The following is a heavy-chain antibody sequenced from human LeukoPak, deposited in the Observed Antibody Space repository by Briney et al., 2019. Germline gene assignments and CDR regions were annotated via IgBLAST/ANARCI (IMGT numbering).Heavy chain of an antibody. CDR2: IYHSGST. J-gene: IGHJ5*02. D-gene: IGHD6-13*01. Sequence: PSGTLSLTCAVSGGSISSSNWWSWVRQPPGKGLEWIGEIYHSGSTNYNPSLKSRFTISVDKSKNQFSLKLSSVTAADTAVYYCARGVAAAGTDWFDPWGQGTLVTVSS. CDR1: GGSISSSNW. CDR3: ARGVAAAGTDWFDP. V-gene: IGHV4-4*02.